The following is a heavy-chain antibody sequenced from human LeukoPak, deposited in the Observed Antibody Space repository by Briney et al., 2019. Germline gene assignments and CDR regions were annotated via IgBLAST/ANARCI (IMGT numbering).Heavy chain of an antibody. D-gene: IGHD2-2*03. V-gene: IGHV1-69*13. CDR3: ASCPSLDIEYFQH. CDR2: IIPIFGTA. CDR1: GGTFSSYA. Sequence: ASVKVSCKASGGTFSSYAISWVRQAPGQGLEWMGGIIPIFGTANYAQKFQGRVTITADESTSTAYMELSSLRSEDTAVYYCASCPSLDIEYFQHWGQGTLVTVSS. J-gene: IGHJ1*01.